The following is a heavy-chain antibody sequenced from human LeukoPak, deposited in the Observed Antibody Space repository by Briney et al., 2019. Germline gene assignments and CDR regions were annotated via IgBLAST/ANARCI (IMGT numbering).Heavy chain of an antibody. D-gene: IGHD6-6*01. CDR3: ASSEYSSSSPDY. V-gene: IGHV4-59*01. CDR2: IYYSGST. CDR1: GGSISSYY. J-gene: IGHJ4*02. Sequence: SETLSLTCTVSGGSISSYYWSWIRQPPGKGLEWIGYIYYSGSTNYNPSLKSRVTISVDTSKNQFSLKLSSVTAADTAVYYCASSEYSSSSPDYWGQGTLVTVST.